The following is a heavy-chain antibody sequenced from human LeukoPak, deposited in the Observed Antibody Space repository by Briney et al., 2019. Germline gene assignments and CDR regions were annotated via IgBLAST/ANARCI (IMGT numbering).Heavy chain of an antibody. J-gene: IGHJ4*02. CDR2: ISSSSSYI. Sequence: GGSLRLSCAASGFTFSSYWMSWVRQAPGKGLEWVSSISSSSSYIYYADSVKGRFTISRDNSKNTLYLQMNSLRAEDTAVYYCAKDSYYGSGSYYKSWYFDYWGQGTLVTVSS. V-gene: IGHV3-21*04. CDR1: GFTFSSYW. CDR3: AKDSYYGSGSYYKSWYFDY. D-gene: IGHD3-10*01.